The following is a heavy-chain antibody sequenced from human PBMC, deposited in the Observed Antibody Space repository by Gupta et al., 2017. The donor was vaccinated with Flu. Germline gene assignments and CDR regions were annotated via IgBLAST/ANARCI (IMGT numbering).Heavy chain of an antibody. CDR1: GVTFSTYA. D-gene: IGHD2-15*01. J-gene: IGHJ4*02. Sequence: QVQLVQSGAEVRKPGSSVKVSCKPSGVTFSTYAINWVRQDPGQGLEWMGGIIPVFGPTKYAQKFQGRVMMTADESTSTAYMELSSLRFEDTAVYYCARKGGGHCSGGTCYSFDSWGQGTLVTVSS. CDR3: ARKGGGHCSGGTCYSFDS. CDR2: IIPVFGPT. V-gene: IGHV1-69*01.